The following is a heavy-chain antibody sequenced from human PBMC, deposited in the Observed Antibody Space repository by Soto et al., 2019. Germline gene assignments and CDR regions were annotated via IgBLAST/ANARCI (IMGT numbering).Heavy chain of an antibody. Sequence: QVQLQESGPGLVKPSETLSLTCTVSGSSISSYYWSWIRQPPGKGLEWIGYIYYSGSTNYNPSLKSRVTISVDTSKNQFSLKLSSVTAADTAVYYCARSPYMLVLDYWGQGTLVTVSS. CDR3: ARSPYMLVLDY. J-gene: IGHJ4*02. D-gene: IGHD6-13*01. V-gene: IGHV4-59*01. CDR2: IYYSGST. CDR1: GSSISSYY.